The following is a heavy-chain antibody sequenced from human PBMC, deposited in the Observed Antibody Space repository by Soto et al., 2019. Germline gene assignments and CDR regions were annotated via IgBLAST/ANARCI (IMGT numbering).Heavy chain of an antibody. CDR3: ARGYSSSWYPYYYYGMEV. Sequence: LSLTCTVSGGSISSYYWSWIRQPPGKGLEWIGYIYYSGSTNYNPPLKSRVTISVDTSKNQFSLKLSSVTAADTAVYYCARGYSSSWYPYYYYGMEVWGQGTTVTVSS. CDR2: IYYSGST. CDR1: GGSISSYY. D-gene: IGHD6-13*01. V-gene: IGHV4-59*01. J-gene: IGHJ6*02.